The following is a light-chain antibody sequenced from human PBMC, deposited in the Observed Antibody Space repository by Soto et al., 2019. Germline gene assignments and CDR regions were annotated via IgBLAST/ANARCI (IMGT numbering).Light chain of an antibody. Sequence: EIGMTQSPATLSVSPGEEATLSCRASQSLRTKLSWYQQKAGPAPRLLIYGASTRATGVSDRFSGSGSGTEYTLTISSLQSEDFAVYYCQPYDTWPLITFGQVTKVDIK. CDR1: QSLRTK. CDR3: QPYDTWPLIT. CDR2: GAS. J-gene: IGKJ1*01. V-gene: IGKV3-15*01.